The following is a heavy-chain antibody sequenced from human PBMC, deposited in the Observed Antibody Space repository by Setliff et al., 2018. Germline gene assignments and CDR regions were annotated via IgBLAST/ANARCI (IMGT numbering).Heavy chain of an antibody. J-gene: IGHJ6*03. V-gene: IGHV4-61*09. D-gene: IGHD3-3*01. CDR3: ARMSGFQYMDV. CDR2: IYTSWST. Sequence: PSETLSLTCTVSGDPMSSRRYYWAWIRQPAGKGLEWIGQIYTSWSTNYNPSLKSRVTIPRDTSNNQFSLSLSSVTAADTAVYYCARMSGFQYMDVWGKGTTVTVSS. CDR1: GDPMSSRRYY.